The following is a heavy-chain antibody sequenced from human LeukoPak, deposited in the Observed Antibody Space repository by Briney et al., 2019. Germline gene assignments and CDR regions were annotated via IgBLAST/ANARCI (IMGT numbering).Heavy chain of an antibody. V-gene: IGHV4-38-2*02. Sequence: SETLSLTCTVSGYSISSGFYWGWIRQPPGKGLEWIGNVYHGGSSYYNPSLKSRVTISVDTSKNQFSLKLNFVTAADTAMYYCARMFRSSWYINWFDPWSQGTLVTVSS. CDR1: GYSISSGFY. J-gene: IGHJ5*02. D-gene: IGHD6-13*01. CDR2: VYHGGSS. CDR3: ARMFRSSWYINWFDP.